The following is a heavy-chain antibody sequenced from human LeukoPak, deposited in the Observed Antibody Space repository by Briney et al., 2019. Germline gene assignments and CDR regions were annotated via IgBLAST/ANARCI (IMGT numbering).Heavy chain of an antibody. D-gene: IGHD3/OR15-3a*01. J-gene: IGHJ6*03. CDR1: GYTFTSSD. Sequence: ASVKVSCKASGYTFTSSDINWVRQATGQGLEWMGWMNPNSGNTGYAQKFQGRLTITRNNSINTAYMELSSLRSEDTAVYYCAREVQAYDFWSTDYYMDVWGKGTMVTVSS. CDR3: AREVQAYDFWSTDYYMDV. V-gene: IGHV1-8*03. CDR2: MNPNSGNT.